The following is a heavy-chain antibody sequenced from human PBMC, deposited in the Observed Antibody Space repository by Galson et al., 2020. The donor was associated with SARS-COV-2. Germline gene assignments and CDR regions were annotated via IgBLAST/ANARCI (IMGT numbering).Heavy chain of an antibody. J-gene: IGHJ6*02. CDR2: TYYSGST. V-gene: IGHV4-39*07. D-gene: IGHD6-13*01. CDR3: GGSSWYTDYYYYYGRDV. Sequence: SETLSLTCTVSGGSISSSSYYWGWIRQPPGKGLEWIGSTYYSGSTYYNPSLKSRVTISVDTSKNQFSLNLSSVTAADTAVYYRGGSSWYTDYYYYYGRDVWGQGTTVTVSS. CDR1: GGSISSSSYY.